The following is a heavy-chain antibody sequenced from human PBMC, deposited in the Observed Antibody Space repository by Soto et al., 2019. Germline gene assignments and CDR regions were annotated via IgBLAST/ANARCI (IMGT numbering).Heavy chain of an antibody. CDR2: FDPEDGET. J-gene: IGHJ4*02. CDR3: ATGVITMIVVVGAPFDY. V-gene: IGHV1-24*01. D-gene: IGHD3-22*01. CDR1: GYTLTELS. Sequence: ASVKVSCKVSGYTLTELSMHWVRQSPGKGLEWMGGFDPEDGETIYAQKFQGRVTMTEDTSTDTAYMELSSLRSEDTAVYYCATGVITMIVVVGAPFDYWGQGTLVTVSS.